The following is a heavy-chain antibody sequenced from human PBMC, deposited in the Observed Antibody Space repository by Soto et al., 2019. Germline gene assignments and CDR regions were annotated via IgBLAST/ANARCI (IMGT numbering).Heavy chain of an antibody. CDR3: ARGSRQIGTVTALYFYYAMDV. D-gene: IGHD4-4*01. CDR1: GGSFSGYY. Sequence: SETLSLTCVVYGGSFSGYYWSGIRQPPGKGLEWIGEINHGGSTKYNPSLKRRVTISVDTSKNQFSLKVSSVTVADTAVYYCARGSRQIGTVTALYFYYAMDVWGQGTTVSVTS. J-gene: IGHJ6*02. V-gene: IGHV4-34*01. CDR2: INHGGST.